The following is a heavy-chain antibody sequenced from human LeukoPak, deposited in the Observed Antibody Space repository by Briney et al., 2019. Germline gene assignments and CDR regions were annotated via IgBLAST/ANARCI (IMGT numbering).Heavy chain of an antibody. V-gene: IGHV3-11*04. CDR2: ISSSGSTI. D-gene: IGHD5-12*01. Sequence: PGGSLRLSCAASGFTFSDYYMSWIRQAPGKGLEWVSYISSSGSTIYYADSVKGRFAISRDNAKNSLYLQMNSLRAEDTAVYYCARDRSGYDGEYYYYYMDVWGKGTTVTVSS. CDR1: GFTFSDYY. CDR3: ARDRSGYDGEYYYYYMDV. J-gene: IGHJ6*03.